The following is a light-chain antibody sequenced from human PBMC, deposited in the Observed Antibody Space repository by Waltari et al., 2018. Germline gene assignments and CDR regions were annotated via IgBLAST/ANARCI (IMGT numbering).Light chain of an antibody. CDR2: DVS. CDR1: SSDVGGYNY. V-gene: IGLV2-11*01. CDR3: CSYAGSYVV. Sequence: QSALTQPRSVSGSPGQSVTLSCTGTSSDVGGYNYVSWYHHHPGKAPKVMVYDVSKRPSGVPDRFSGSKSGNTASLTISGLQAEDEADYYCCSYAGSYVVFGGGTKLTVL. J-gene: IGLJ2*01.